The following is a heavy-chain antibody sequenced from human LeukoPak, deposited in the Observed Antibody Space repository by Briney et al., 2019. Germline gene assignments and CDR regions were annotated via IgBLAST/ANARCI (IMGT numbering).Heavy chain of an antibody. V-gene: IGHV4-61*02. J-gene: IGHJ4*02. CDR2: IYTSGST. D-gene: IGHD1-26*01. CDR3: ARGGGATTHFDY. CDR1: GGSISSGSYY. Sequence: SETLSLTCTVSGGSISSGSYYWSWIRQPAGKGLECIGRIYTSGSTEYNPSLKSRVSMSLDTSKNQLSLKLSSVTAADTAVYYCARGGGATTHFDYWGQGTLVTVSS.